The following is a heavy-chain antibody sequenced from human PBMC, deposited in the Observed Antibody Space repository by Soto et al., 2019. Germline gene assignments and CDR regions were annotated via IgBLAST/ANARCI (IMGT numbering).Heavy chain of an antibody. Sequence: EVQLLESGGGLVQPGGSLRLSCAASGFTFSSYAMSWVRQAPGKGLEWVSAISGSGGSTYYADSVKGRFTISRDNSKNTLYLQMNSLRAEDTAVYYCAKASLGAVEMATMVAFDYWGQGTLVTVSS. CDR1: GFTFSSYA. CDR3: AKASLGAVEMATMVAFDY. D-gene: IGHD2-15*01. J-gene: IGHJ4*02. CDR2: ISGSGGST. V-gene: IGHV3-23*01.